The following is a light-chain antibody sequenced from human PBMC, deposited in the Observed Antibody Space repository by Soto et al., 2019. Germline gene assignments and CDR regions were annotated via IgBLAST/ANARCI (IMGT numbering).Light chain of an antibody. J-gene: IGLJ2*01. CDR2: KDD. CDR3: HSAADDVQV. V-gene: IGLV3-27*01. Sequence: SYELTQPSSVSVSPGQTARITCSGDVLAKKYARWFQQKPGQAPVMIIYKDDERPSGITERFSGSSSGTTVTLTISGAQVEDEAYYYCHSAADDVQVFGGGTKLTVL. CDR1: VLAKKY.